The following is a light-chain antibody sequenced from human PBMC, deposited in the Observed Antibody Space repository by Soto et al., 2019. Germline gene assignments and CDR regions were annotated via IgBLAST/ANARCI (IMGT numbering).Light chain of an antibody. V-gene: IGKV3-20*01. J-gene: IGKJ1*01. CDR2: DTS. CDR3: QQYGSSPGT. CDR1: QSVRDRY. Sequence: IVLTQSPGTLSLSPGERATLSCRASQSVRDRYLAWYQQKPGQAPSLLIYDTSTRATGVPDRFSGSGSGTDFALTISRVEPEDFAIYFCQQYGSSPGTFGQGTNADIK.